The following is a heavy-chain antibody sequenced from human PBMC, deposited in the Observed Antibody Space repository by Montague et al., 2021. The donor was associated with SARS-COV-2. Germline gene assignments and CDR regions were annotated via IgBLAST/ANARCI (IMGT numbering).Heavy chain of an antibody. J-gene: IGHJ3*02. V-gene: IGHV4-39*07. CDR1: RDSISSHNYF. Sequence: SETLSLTCTVSRDSISSHNYFWAWIRRPPGKGLEWIGSVDYSGLTFYNPPLESRVTISVDTSKKQFSLKVNSVTAADTAVYYCAKDGEALAWGTFDIWGQGTMVTVSS. CDR3: AKDGEALAWGTFDI. D-gene: IGHD3-10*01. CDR2: VDYSGLT.